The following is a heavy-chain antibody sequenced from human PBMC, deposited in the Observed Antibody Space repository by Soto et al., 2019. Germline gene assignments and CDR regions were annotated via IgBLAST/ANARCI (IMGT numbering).Heavy chain of an antibody. CDR2: ISGSGSTM. CDR1: GFTFSDYY. D-gene: IGHD2-2*01. V-gene: IGHV3-11*04. CDR3: ARDRFATSWSYFDY. Sequence: GGSLRLSCAASGFTFSDYYMSWIRQAPGQGLEWISYISGSGSTMYYADSVKGRFTISRDNSKNTLYLQMNSLRAEDTAVYYCARDRFATSWSYFDYWGQGTPVTVSS. J-gene: IGHJ4*02.